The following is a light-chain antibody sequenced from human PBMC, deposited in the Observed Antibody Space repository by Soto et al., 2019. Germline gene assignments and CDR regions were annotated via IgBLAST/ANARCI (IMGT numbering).Light chain of an antibody. J-gene: IGKJ3*01. CDR3: QQYNSYPF. CDR1: QTISSW. Sequence: DIQMTQSPSTLSGSVGDRVTITCRASQTISSWLAWYQQKPGKAPKLLIYKASTLKSGVPSRFSGSGSGTEFTLTISSLQPDDFATYYCQQYNSYPFFGPGTKVDIK. V-gene: IGKV1-5*03. CDR2: KAS.